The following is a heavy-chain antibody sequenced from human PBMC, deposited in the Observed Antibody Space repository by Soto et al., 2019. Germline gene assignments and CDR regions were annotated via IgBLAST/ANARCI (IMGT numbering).Heavy chain of an antibody. V-gene: IGHV1-8*01. D-gene: IGHD1-1*01. J-gene: IGHJ6*02. CDR1: GYNFTSYD. CDR2: MNPNSGNT. Sequence: QVQLVQSGAEVKKPGASVKVSCKASGYNFTSYDINWVRQATGQGLEWMGWMNPNSGNTGYAQKFQGRVTRTRNTSISPAYMALRTLRSADTAVYYCASATTGPPRMDVWGQGTAVTVSS. CDR3: ASATTGPPRMDV.